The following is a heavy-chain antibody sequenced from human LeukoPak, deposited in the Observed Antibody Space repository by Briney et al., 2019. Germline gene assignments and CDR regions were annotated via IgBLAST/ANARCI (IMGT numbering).Heavy chain of an antibody. J-gene: IGHJ4*02. CDR1: GGSISSYY. Sequence: SETLSLTCTVSGGSISSYYWSWFRQPAGKGLEWIGRIYSSGSTNYNPSLKSRVAMSIDTSKNQVSLRLSSVTAADTAVYYCARDRSGSWRYSDYWGQGTLVTVSS. D-gene: IGHD1-26*01. CDR2: IYSSGST. V-gene: IGHV4-4*07. CDR3: ARDRSGSWRYSDY.